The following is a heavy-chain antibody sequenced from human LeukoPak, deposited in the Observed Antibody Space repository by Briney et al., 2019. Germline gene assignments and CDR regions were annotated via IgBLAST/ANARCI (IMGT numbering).Heavy chain of an antibody. V-gene: IGHV1-46*01. CDR1: GYTFTSYY. Sequence: ASVKVSCKASGYTFTSYYIHWVRQAPGQGLEWMGIINPSGGSTSYAQKFQGRVTMTRDTSTSTVCMELSSLRSEDTAVYYCARFLGDFWSGYPKDGMDVWGQGTTVTVSS. CDR3: ARFLGDFWSGYPKDGMDV. J-gene: IGHJ6*02. CDR2: INPSGGST. D-gene: IGHD3-3*01.